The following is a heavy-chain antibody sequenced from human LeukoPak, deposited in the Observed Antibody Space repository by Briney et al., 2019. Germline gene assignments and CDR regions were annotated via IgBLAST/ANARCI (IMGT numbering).Heavy chain of an antibody. CDR2: IGGRGGST. V-gene: IGHV3-23*01. J-gene: IGHJ5*02. CDR3: GKEGGA. CDR1: GLTVSSDC. D-gene: IGHD3-16*01. Sequence: GGSQRLSCAASGLTVSSDCVSWVRQAPGKGPEWVSAIGGRGGSTYYADSLGGRFTISRDNSKDMVYLQMNSLKVEDTATYYCGKEGGAWGQGTKVTVSS.